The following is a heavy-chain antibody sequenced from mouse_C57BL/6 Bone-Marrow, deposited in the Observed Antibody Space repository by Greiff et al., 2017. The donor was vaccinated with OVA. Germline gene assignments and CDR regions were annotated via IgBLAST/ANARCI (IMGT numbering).Heavy chain of an antibody. CDR3: ARRMDYDDVPFSY. D-gene: IGHD2-4*01. J-gene: IGHJ3*01. Sequence: QVQLQQPGAELVKPGASVKLSCKASGYTFTSYWMHWVKQRPGQGLEWIGMIHPNSGSTNYNEKFKSKATLTVDKSSSTAYMHLSILTSEDSAVYYCARRMDYDDVPFSYWGQGTLVTVSA. CDR2: IHPNSGST. CDR1: GYTFTSYW. V-gene: IGHV1-64*01.